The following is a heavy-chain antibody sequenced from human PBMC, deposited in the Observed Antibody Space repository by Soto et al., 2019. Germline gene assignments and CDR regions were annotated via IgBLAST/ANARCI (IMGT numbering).Heavy chain of an antibody. D-gene: IGHD3-10*01. Sequence: GGSLRLSCAASGFTVSSTYMNWVRQAPGKGLEWVAIIYSGGRTFYADSVKGRFTISRDDSKSTLYLQMNSLRADDTAVYFCARGGDDGGPNDFDYWGQETRVTVSS. CDR3: ARGGDDGGPNDFDY. V-gene: IGHV3-66*01. J-gene: IGHJ4*02. CDR1: GFTVSSTY. CDR2: IYSGGRT.